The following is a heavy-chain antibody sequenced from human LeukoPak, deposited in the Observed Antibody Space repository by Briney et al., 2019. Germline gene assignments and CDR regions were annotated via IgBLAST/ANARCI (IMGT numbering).Heavy chain of an antibody. J-gene: IGHJ6*02. V-gene: IGHV1-69*13. CDR1: GGTFSSYA. CDR3: ARGFDSPNIRGFPSYGMDV. D-gene: IGHD3-9*01. Sequence: ASVKASCKASGGTFSSYAISWVRQAPGQGLEWMGGIIPIFGTANYAQKFQGRVTITADESTSTAYMELSSLRSEDTAVYYCARGFDSPNIRGFPSYGMDVWGQGTTVTVSS. CDR2: IIPIFGTA.